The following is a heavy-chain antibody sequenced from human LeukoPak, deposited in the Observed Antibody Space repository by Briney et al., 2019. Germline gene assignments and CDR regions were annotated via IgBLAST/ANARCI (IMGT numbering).Heavy chain of an antibody. D-gene: IGHD6-13*01. V-gene: IGHV1-69*13. J-gene: IGHJ3*02. CDR1: GGTFSSYA. CDR2: IIPMFGTS. CDR3: ARGVRAAADAFDI. Sequence: ASVTVSCKASGGTFSSYAISWVRQAPGQGLEWMGGIIPMFGTSDYAQKFQGRVTITADESTSTAYMELNSLRSEDTAFYYCARGVRAAADAFDIWGQGTMVTVSS.